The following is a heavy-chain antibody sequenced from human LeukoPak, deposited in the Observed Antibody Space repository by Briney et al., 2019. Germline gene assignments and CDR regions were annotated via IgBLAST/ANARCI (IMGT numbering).Heavy chain of an antibody. V-gene: IGHV1-2*02. Sequence: ASVKVSCKASGYTFTGYYMHWVRQAPGQGLEWMGWINPNSGGTNYAQKFQGRVTMTRDTSISTAYMELSRLRSDDTAVYYCASPLPTQYSSSWVNDAFDIWGQGTMVTVSS. CDR3: ASPLPTQYSSSWVNDAFDI. D-gene: IGHD6-13*01. J-gene: IGHJ3*02. CDR1: GYTFTGYY. CDR2: INPNSGGT.